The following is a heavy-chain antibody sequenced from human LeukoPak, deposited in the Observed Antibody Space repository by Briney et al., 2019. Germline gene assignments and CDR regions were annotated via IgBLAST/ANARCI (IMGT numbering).Heavy chain of an antibody. CDR1: GGTFSSYA. Sequence: GASVKVSCKASGGTFSSYAISWVRQAPGQGLEWMGWISAYNGNTNYAQKLQGRVTMTTDTSTSTAYMELRSLRSDDTAVYYCARVRAGSGSYYNGMTEVGAHYYYYYGMDVWGQGTTVTVSS. CDR3: ARVRAGSGSYYNGMTEVGAHYYYYYGMDV. V-gene: IGHV1-18*01. J-gene: IGHJ6*02. D-gene: IGHD3-10*01. CDR2: ISAYNGNT.